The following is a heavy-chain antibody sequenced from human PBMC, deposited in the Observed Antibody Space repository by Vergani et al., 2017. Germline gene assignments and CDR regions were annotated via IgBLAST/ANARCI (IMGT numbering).Heavy chain of an antibody. Sequence: QLQLQESGPGLVKPSETLSLTCAVSGYSISSGYYWGWIRQPPGKGLEWIGSIYHSGSTYYKPCLKSRVTISVDTSKNHFSLKLSSVTAADTAVYYCASSVQLERHEKYYYYYYGMHVWSQGTTVTVSS. CDR3: ASSVQLERHEKYYYYYYGMHV. D-gene: IGHD1-1*01. CDR2: IYHSGST. CDR1: GYSISSGYY. J-gene: IGHJ6*02. V-gene: IGHV4-38-2*01.